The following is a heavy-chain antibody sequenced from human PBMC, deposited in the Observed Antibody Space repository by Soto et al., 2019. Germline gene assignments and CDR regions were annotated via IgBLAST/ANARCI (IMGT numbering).Heavy chain of an antibody. CDR1: GFSFASSW. Sequence: GESLKISCKDSGFSFASSWIGWVRQMPGKGLEWMGIIYPTDSDTRYSPSFQGQVTISVDKSINTAYLQWSSLKASDTAMYYCARHVDYYYGMDVWGQGTTVTVSS. CDR3: ARHVDYYYGMDV. V-gene: IGHV5-51*01. J-gene: IGHJ6*02. CDR2: IYPTDSDT.